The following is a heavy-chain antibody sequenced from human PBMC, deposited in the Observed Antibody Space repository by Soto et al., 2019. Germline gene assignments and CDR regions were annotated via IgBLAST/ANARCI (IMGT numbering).Heavy chain of an antibody. CDR2: IIPIFGTA. CDR3: ARMGDIVVVPAAPPGEAGYYYYGMDV. CDR1: GGTFSSYA. V-gene: IGHV1-69*06. J-gene: IGHJ6*02. D-gene: IGHD2-2*01. Sequence: QVQLVKSGAEVKKPGSSVKVSCKASGGTFSSYAISWVRQAPGQGLEWMGGIIPIFGTANYAQKFQGRVTITADKSTSTAYMELSSLRSEDTAVYYCARMGDIVVVPAAPPGEAGYYYYGMDVWGQGTTVTVSS.